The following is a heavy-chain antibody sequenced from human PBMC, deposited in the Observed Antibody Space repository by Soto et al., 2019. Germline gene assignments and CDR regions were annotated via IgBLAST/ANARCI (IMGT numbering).Heavy chain of an antibody. D-gene: IGHD6-13*01. CDR2: INAGNGNT. V-gene: IGHV1-3*01. CDR1: GYTFTSYA. CDR3: ARGGQLSFAFDI. Sequence: ASVKVSCKASGYTFTSYAMHWVRQAPGQRLEWMGWINAGNGNTKYSQKFQGRVTITRDTSASTAYMELSSLRSEDTAVYYCARGGQLSFAFDIWGQGTMVTVSS. J-gene: IGHJ3*02.